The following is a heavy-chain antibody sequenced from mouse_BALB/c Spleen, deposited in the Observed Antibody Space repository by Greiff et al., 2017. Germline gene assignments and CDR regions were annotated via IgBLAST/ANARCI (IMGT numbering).Heavy chain of an antibody. CDR3: AREGRSYYFDY. Sequence: EVKLQESGGGLVQPGGSLRLSCATSGFTFTDYYMSWVRQPPGKALEWLGFIRNKANGYTTEYSASVKGRFTISRDNSQSILYLQMNTLRAEDSATYYCAREGRSYYFDYWGQGTTLTVSS. J-gene: IGHJ2*01. V-gene: IGHV7-3*02. CDR1: GFTFTDYY. CDR2: IRNKANGYTT.